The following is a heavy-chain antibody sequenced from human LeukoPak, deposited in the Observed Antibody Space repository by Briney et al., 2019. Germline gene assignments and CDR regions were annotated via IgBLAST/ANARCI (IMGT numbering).Heavy chain of an antibody. J-gene: IGHJ5*02. CDR3: ARPQNVGYCSSTSCLWNWFDP. V-gene: IGHV4-39*01. Sequence: PSETLSLTCTVSGGSISSSSYYWGWIRQPPGKGLEWIGSIYYSGSTYYNPSLKSRVTISVDTSKNQFSLKLSSVTAADTAVYYCARPQNVGYCSSTSCLWNWFDPWGQGTLVTVSS. CDR2: IYYSGST. D-gene: IGHD2-2*01. CDR1: GGSISSSSYY.